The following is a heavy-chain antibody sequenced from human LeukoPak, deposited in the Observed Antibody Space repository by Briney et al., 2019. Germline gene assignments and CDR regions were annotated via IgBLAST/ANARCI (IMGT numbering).Heavy chain of an antibody. CDR3: ASSGYDSPDFDY. J-gene: IGHJ4*02. CDR1: GFSFSTYA. CDR2: ISTTSSYI. Sequence: GGSLRLSCAASGFSFSTYAISWVRQAPGKGLEWVSCISTTSSYIFYADSVKGRFTISRDNAKNSLYLQMNSLRAEDTAVYYCASSGYDSPDFDYWGQGTLVTVSS. V-gene: IGHV3-21*01. D-gene: IGHD5-12*01.